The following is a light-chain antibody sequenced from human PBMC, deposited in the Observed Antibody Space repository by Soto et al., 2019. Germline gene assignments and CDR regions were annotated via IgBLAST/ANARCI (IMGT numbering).Light chain of an antibody. CDR2: GAS. J-gene: IGKJ1*01. V-gene: IGKV3-15*01. Sequence: EIVMTQSPATLSVSPGERATLSCRASQSVSSNLAWYQQKPGQAPRLLIYGASTRATGIPARFSGSGSGTEFTLTISSLQSEDFAVYYCQQYNSGRRTFGQGTKVEIK. CDR1: QSVSSN. CDR3: QQYNSGRRT.